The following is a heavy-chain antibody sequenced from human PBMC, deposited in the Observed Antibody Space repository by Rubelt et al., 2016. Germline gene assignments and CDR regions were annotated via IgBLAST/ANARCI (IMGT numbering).Heavy chain of an antibody. J-gene: IGHJ5*02. CDR2: INPSGGST. CDR1: GYTFTSYY. CDR3: ARNHYSSSWYLNP. V-gene: IGHV1-46*01. Sequence: QVQLVQSGAEVKKPGASVKVSCKASGYTFTSYYMHWVRQAPGQGLEWMGIINPSGGSTSYAQKFQGRVTFTRATSTGTVYMELSSLRSEDTAVYYCARNHYSSSWYLNPWGQGTLVTVSS. D-gene: IGHD6-13*01.